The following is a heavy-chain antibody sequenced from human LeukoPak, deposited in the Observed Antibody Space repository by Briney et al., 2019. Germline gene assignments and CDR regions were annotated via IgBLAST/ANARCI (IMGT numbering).Heavy chain of an antibody. CDR2: INNDGRSA. CDR1: GLTFSNYG. Sequence: LPGGSLRLSCAASGLTFSNYGMMWVRQAPGKGLVWVSYINNDGRSATYADSVKGRFTISRDDAKNTLYLQMNSLRAEDTAVYYCAKDLIPYDILTGAFDYWGQGTLVTVSS. J-gene: IGHJ4*02. V-gene: IGHV3-74*01. CDR3: AKDLIPYDILTGAFDY. D-gene: IGHD3-9*01.